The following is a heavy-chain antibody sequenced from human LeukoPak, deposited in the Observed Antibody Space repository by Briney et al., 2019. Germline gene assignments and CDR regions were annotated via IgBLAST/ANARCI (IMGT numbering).Heavy chain of an antibody. D-gene: IGHD3-22*01. J-gene: IGHJ5*02. CDR3: ARLQYYYDSSGSNWFDP. V-gene: IGHV4-4*07. CDR2: IYTSGST. Sequence: SETLSLTCTVSGGSISSYYWSWIRQPAGKGLEWIGRIYTSGSTNYNPSLKSRVTISVDTSKNQFPLKLSSVTAADTAVYYCARLQYYYDSSGSNWFDPWGQGTLVTVSS. CDR1: GGSISSYY.